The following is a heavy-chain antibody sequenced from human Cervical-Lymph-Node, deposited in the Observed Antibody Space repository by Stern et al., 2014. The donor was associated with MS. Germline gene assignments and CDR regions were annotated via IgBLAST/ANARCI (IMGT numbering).Heavy chain of an antibody. D-gene: IGHD3-10*01. CDR1: GFSLSNARMG. Sequence: QVTLRESGPVLVKPTETLTLTCTVSGFSLSNARMGVSWIRQTPGKALEWLAPTFSNDEKSYSTSLKSRLIISKDTSKSQVVLIMTNMDPVDTATYYCARISYYSDSGTWVGWFDPWGQGTLVTVSS. V-gene: IGHV2-26*01. J-gene: IGHJ5*02. CDR3: ARISYYSDSGTWVGWFDP. CDR2: TFSNDEK.